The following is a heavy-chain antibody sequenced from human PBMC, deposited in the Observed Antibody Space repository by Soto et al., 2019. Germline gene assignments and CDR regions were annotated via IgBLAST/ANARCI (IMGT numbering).Heavy chain of an antibody. CDR3: TRDRRGWQQLAAFDY. D-gene: IGHD6-13*01. Sequence: GSLRLSCTASGFTFCDYAIIWFRHSPFKGLEWVGFIRSKAYGGTTEYAASVKGRFTISRGDSKSIAYLQMNSLKTEDTAVYYCTRDRRGWQQLAAFDYWGQGTLVTVSS. J-gene: IGHJ4*02. CDR1: GFTFCDYA. CDR2: IRSKAYGGTT. V-gene: IGHV3-49*03.